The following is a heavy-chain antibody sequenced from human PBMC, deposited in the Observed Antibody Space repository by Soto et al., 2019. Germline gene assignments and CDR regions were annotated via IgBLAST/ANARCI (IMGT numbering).Heavy chain of an antibody. J-gene: IGHJ6*03. CDR3: AKVKGYTVTTRGYMDV. D-gene: IGHD4-17*01. Sequence: EVQLVESGGGLVQPGRSLRLSCAASGFTFDDYAMHWVRQAPGKGLEWVSGISWNSGSIGYADSVKGRFTISRDNAKNSLYLQMNSLRAEDTALYYCAKVKGYTVTTRGYMDVWGKGTTVTVSS. V-gene: IGHV3-9*01. CDR2: ISWNSGSI. CDR1: GFTFDDYA.